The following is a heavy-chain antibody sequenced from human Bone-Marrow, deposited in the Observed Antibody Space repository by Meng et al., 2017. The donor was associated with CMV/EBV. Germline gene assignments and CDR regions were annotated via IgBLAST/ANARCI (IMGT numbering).Heavy chain of an antibody. D-gene: IGHD3-3*01. V-gene: IGHV4-34*01. CDR1: GGSFSGYY. Sequence: SETLSLTCTVYGGSFSGYYWNWIRQPPGKGLEWIGEVNHSGSTNYNPSLKSRVTISVDTSKNQFSLKLTSVTAADTAVYYCARELSITIFGVHYYFDYWGQGTRVTVSS. J-gene: IGHJ4*02. CDR2: VNHSGST. CDR3: ARELSITIFGVHYYFDY.